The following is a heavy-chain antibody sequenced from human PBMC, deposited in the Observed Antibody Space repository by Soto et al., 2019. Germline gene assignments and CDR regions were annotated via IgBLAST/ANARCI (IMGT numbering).Heavy chain of an antibody. V-gene: IGHV1-2*02. CDR1: GYSFTGYY. Sequence: HEHLVQSGAEVKRPGASLKVSCKASGYSFTGYYIHWVRQAPGQGLEWMGWINPDSGATNYAQNFQGGVNLTSDTSISTASMDLTSLTSDYAAVYYCARGDYGTGGYPFPYFDYWGQGTLVIVSS. CDR3: ARGDYGTGGYPFPYFDY. CDR2: INPDSGAT. J-gene: IGHJ4*02. D-gene: IGHD2-8*02.